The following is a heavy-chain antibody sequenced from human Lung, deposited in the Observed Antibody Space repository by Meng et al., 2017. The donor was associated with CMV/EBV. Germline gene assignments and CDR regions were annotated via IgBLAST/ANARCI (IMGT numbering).Heavy chain of an antibody. CDR3: AKHGGGRGHKAY. J-gene: IGHJ4*02. CDR1: TLTFRSYW. Sequence: GESLKISCADSTLTFRSYWMSWVRQAPGNGLEWVANIKQDGSEKFYADSVKGRFTISRDNAQKSLYLEMSNLRVEDTAVYYCAKHGGGRGHKAYWGEGTLVTASS. CDR2: IKQDGSEK. V-gene: IGHV3-7*01. D-gene: IGHD3-16*01.